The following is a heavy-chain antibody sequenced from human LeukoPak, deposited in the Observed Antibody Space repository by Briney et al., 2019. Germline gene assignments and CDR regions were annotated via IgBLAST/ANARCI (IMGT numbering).Heavy chain of an antibody. Sequence: GGSLRLSCAASGFTFSDYYMSWIRQVPGKGLEWVSYISISSRYTNYADSVKGRFTISRDNAKNSLYLQMNSLRAEDTAVYYCARGNDILTAFDYWGQGTLVTVSS. CDR1: GFTFSDYY. CDR3: ARGNDILTAFDY. CDR2: ISISSRYT. V-gene: IGHV3-11*05. D-gene: IGHD3-9*01. J-gene: IGHJ4*02.